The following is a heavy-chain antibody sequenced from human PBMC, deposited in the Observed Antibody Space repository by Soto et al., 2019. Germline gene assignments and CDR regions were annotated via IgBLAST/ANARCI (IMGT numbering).Heavy chain of an antibody. Sequence: QVHLQESASGPVKPSQTLSLTCAVSGVSISSGGYSWSWIRQPPGRGMEWIGYIYSGTTHYNPSLKSRVTISMDRSKYQVSLRLKSVTAADTAVYYCAREDSGAFFDFWGQGNLVTVSS. CDR3: AREDSGAFFDF. CDR1: GVSISSGGYS. CDR2: IYSGTT. J-gene: IGHJ5*01. V-gene: IGHV4-30-2*01. D-gene: IGHD2-15*01.